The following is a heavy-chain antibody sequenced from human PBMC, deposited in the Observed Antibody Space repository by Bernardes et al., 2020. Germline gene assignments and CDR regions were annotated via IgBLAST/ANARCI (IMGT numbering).Heavy chain of an antibody. D-gene: IGHD6-6*01. CDR3: AKPPSTIPTRWAMAIDY. CDR1: GFTFSSYA. CDR2: VSNSGSST. V-gene: IGHV3-23*01. J-gene: IGHJ4*02. Sequence: GGSLRLSCAASGFTFSSYAMSWVRQAPGKGLEWVSAVSNSGSSTYYADSVKGRFTISRDNSKNTLYLQMNSLRAEDTAVYYCAKPPSTIPTRWAMAIDYWGQGTLVTVSS.